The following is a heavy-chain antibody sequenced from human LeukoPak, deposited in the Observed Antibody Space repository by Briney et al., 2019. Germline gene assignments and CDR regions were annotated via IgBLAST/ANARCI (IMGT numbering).Heavy chain of an antibody. J-gene: IGHJ5*02. Sequence: GGSLRLSCAASGFTFDDYAMHWVRQAPGKGLEWVSGISWNSGSIGYADSVKGRFTISRDNAKNSLYLQMNSLRAEDTALYYCAKAGSGSYNNWFDPWGQGALVTVSS. CDR3: AKAGSGSYNNWFDP. CDR2: ISWNSGSI. D-gene: IGHD1-26*01. V-gene: IGHV3-9*01. CDR1: GFTFDDYA.